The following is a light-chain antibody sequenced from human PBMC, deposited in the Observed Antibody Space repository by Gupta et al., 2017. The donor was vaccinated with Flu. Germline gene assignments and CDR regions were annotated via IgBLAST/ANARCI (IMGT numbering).Light chain of an antibody. Sequence: EIVLTQSPGTLSLSPGEGATLFCRASQSVTSYLAWYQQKPGQAPSLLIYGASSRATGIPDRISGSGFGTDFTLTIGRLEPEDFAVYYCQQYDSSPGTFGQGTKVEIK. J-gene: IGKJ1*01. CDR1: QSVTSY. CDR2: GAS. CDR3: QQYDSSPGT. V-gene: IGKV3-20*01.